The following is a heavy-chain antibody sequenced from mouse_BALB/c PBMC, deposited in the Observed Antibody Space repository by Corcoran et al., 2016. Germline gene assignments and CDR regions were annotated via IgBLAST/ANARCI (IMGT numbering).Heavy chain of an antibody. CDR3: ARWAWYFYV. V-gene: IGHV14-3*02. Sequence: EVQLQQSGAELVKPGASVKLSCTASGFNIKDTYMHWVKQRPEQGLEWIGRIDPANGNTKYDPKFQGKATITADTSSNTAYLQLSSLTSEDTAVYYWARWAWYFYVWGAGTTVTVSS. CDR2: IDPANGNT. CDR1: GFNIKDTY. J-gene: IGHJ1*01.